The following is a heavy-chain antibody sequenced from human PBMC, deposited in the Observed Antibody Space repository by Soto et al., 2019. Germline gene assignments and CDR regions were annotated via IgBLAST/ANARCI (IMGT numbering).Heavy chain of an antibody. CDR2: ISGSGGST. Sequence: GGSLRLSCAASGFTFSSYAMSWVRQAPGKGLEWVSAISGSGGSTYYADSVKGRFTISRDNSKNTLYRQMNSLRAEDTAVYYCAKDREYYDFWSGYSYYYGMDVWGQGTTVNVSS. CDR3: AKDREYYDFWSGYSYYYGMDV. D-gene: IGHD3-3*01. J-gene: IGHJ6*02. V-gene: IGHV3-23*01. CDR1: GFTFSSYA.